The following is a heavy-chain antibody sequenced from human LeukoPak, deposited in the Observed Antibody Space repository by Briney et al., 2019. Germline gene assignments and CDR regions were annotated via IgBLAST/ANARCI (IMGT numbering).Heavy chain of an antibody. CDR3: AKIAGYSGYPSGWYSLPPSYFDY. V-gene: IGHV4-59*08. J-gene: IGHJ4*02. Sequence: SSETLSLTCTVSGGSISVYYWSWIRQPPGKGLEWIGYIYYSGSTNYNPSLKSRVTISVDTSKNQFSLKLSSVTAADTAVYYCAKIAGYSGYPSGWYSLPPSYFDYWGQGTLVTVSS. CDR2: IYYSGST. CDR1: GGSISVYY. D-gene: IGHD5-12*01.